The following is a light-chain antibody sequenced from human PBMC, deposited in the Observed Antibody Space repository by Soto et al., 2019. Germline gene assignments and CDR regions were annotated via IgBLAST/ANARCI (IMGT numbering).Light chain of an antibody. CDR1: QSVSSSD. V-gene: IGKV3-20*01. Sequence: IVLTQSPGTLSLSPGEGATLSCRASQSVSSSDLAWYQQKPGQAPRLLIYGASSRAAGIPDRFSGSGSGTDFTLTISRLEPEDFAMYYCQQYGYLVTFGGGTKVDIK. CDR3: QQYGYLVT. J-gene: IGKJ4*01. CDR2: GAS.